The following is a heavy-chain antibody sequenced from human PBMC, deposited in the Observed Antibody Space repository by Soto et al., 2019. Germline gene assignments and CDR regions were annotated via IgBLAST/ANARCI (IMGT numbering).Heavy chain of an antibody. Sequence: QVQLVQSGAEVKKPGSSVKVSCKASGGTFSSYAISWVRQAPGQGLEWMGGIIPNFGTANYAQKFQGRVTITADESASAGYMELSSLRSEDTAVYDCARVGSSGRRYFAYWGQGTLVIVSS. CDR1: GGTFSSYA. J-gene: IGHJ4*02. D-gene: IGHD6-19*01. V-gene: IGHV1-69*01. CDR3: ARVGSSGRRYFAY. CDR2: IIPNFGTA.